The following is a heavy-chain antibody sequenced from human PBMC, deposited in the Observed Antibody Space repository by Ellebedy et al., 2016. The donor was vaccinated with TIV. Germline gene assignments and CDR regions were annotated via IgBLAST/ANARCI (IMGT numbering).Heavy chain of an antibody. D-gene: IGHD3-3*01. J-gene: IGHJ4*02. CDR1: GDSISSSSFF. Sequence: MPSETLSLTCTVSGDSISSSSFFWGWIRQPPGKGLEWIGSIYYSVSTYYSPSLKSRVTISVDTSKNQFSLNLSSVTAADTAVYYCARVLRGGRYGDYFDYWGQGTLVTVSS. CDR2: IYYSVST. V-gene: IGHV4-39*07. CDR3: ARVLRGGRYGDYFDY.